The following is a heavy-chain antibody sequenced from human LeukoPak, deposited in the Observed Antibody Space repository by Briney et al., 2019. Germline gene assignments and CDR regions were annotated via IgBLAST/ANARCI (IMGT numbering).Heavy chain of an antibody. D-gene: IGHD2-2*01. J-gene: IGHJ4*02. Sequence: GGSLRLSCAASGFTFSNAWMSWVRQAPGKGLEWVGRIKSKTDGGTTDYAAPVKGRFTISRDDSKNTLYLQMNSLKTEDTAVYYCTTAEGLGHQLLKYYFDYWGQGTLVTVSS. CDR2: IKSKTDGGTT. V-gene: IGHV3-15*01. CDR1: GFTFSNAW. CDR3: TTAEGLGHQLLKYYFDY.